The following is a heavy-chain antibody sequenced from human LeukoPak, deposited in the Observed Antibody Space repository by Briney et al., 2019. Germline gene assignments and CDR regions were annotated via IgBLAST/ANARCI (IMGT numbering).Heavy chain of an antibody. D-gene: IGHD2-15*01. V-gene: IGHV4-31*03. CDR2: IYYSGST. Sequence: SGTLSLTCTVSGGSLSSGGYYWRWVRQHPGRGLEGVGYIYYSGSTYYHPSLNSRVTISVDTSKTQFSLKLSSVTAADTAVYYCARVFGYCSGGSCIENFDYWGQGTLVTVSS. CDR1: GGSLSSGGYY. CDR3: ARVFGYCSGGSCIENFDY. J-gene: IGHJ4*02.